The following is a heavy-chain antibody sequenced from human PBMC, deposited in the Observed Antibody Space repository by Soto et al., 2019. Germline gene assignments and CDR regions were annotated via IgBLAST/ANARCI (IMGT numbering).Heavy chain of an antibody. CDR1: GGSFSGYY. D-gene: IGHD5-18*01. Sequence: SETLSLTCAVYGGSFSGYYWSWIRQPPGKGLEWIGEINHSGSTNYNPSLKSRVTISVDTSKNQFSLKLSSVTAADTTVYYCARGARGYSYGRITYFDYWGQGTLVTVSS. V-gene: IGHV4-34*01. CDR2: INHSGST. CDR3: ARGARGYSYGRITYFDY. J-gene: IGHJ4*02.